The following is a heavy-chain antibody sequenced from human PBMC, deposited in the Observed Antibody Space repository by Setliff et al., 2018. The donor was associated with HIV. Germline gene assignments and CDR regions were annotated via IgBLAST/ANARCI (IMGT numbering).Heavy chain of an antibody. CDR1: GYTFTNYG. CDR3: ATSPRGTYYDILSGRPRGWFDP. D-gene: IGHD3-9*01. CDR2: IIPIIGTT. J-gene: IGHJ5*02. V-gene: IGHV1-69*13. Sequence: SVKVSCKASGYTFTNYGISWVRQAPGQGLEWMGGIIPIIGTTNYAQRFQGRVTITADESTSTAYMDLSSLTSDDTAVYYCATSPRGTYYDILSGRPRGWFDPWGQGTLVTVSS.